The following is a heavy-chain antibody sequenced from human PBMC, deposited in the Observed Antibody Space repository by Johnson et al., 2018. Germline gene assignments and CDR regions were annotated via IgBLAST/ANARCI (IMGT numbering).Heavy chain of an antibody. CDR2: ISASSSYI. CDR1: GFTFSAFN. D-gene: IGHD3-9*01. Sequence: VQLVQSGGGLVKXGGSLRLSCAASGFTFSAFNMHWVRQAPGKGLEWVSSISASSSYIYYADSVKGRFTISRDNANNSLYLQINRLRADDTALYYCARDRPDYDILSGFDAFDIWGKGTMVTVSS. J-gene: IGHJ3*02. CDR3: ARDRPDYDILSGFDAFDI. V-gene: IGHV3-21*01.